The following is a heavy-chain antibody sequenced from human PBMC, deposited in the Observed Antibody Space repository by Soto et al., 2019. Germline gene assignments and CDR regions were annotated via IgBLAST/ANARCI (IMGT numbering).Heavy chain of an antibody. D-gene: IGHD7-27*01. V-gene: IGHV3-33*01. Sequence: QEQLVESGGGVVQPGRSLRLSCAASRFTFKNYGMHWVRQAPGKGLEWVAVIWYDGSNKYYEDSVKGRFTVSRDNSKNMLYLQMNSLRAEDTAVYYCARDRNWGSAYWYLDLWGRGTQVTVSS. CDR3: ARDRNWGSAYWYLDL. CDR1: RFTFKNYG. J-gene: IGHJ2*01. CDR2: IWYDGSNK.